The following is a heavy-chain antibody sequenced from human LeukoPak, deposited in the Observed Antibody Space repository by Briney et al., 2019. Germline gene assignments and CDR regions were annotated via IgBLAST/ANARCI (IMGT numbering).Heavy chain of an antibody. CDR3: ARSPHYFYGMDV. Sequence: PGGSLRLSCSASGFTVSSNYMTWVRQAPGKGLEWVSPIYTDGSTYYADSVKGRFTISRDNSKNTLYLQMNSLRAGDTAVYYCARSPHYFYGMDVWGQGTTVTVCS. CDR2: IYTDGST. V-gene: IGHV3-66*01. J-gene: IGHJ6*02. CDR1: GFTVSSNY.